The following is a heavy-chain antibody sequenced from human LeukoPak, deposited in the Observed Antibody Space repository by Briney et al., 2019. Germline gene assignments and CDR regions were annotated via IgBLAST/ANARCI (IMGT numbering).Heavy chain of an antibody. Sequence: GGSLRLSCAAFGFTFSSYSMNWVRQAPGKGLEWVSSISSSSYIYYADSVKGRFTISRDNAKNLLYLQMNSLRAEDTAVYYCARDGGSSRYWGQGTLVTVSS. CDR3: ARDGGSSRY. V-gene: IGHV3-21*01. CDR1: GFTFSSYS. J-gene: IGHJ4*02. D-gene: IGHD1-26*01. CDR2: ISSSSYI.